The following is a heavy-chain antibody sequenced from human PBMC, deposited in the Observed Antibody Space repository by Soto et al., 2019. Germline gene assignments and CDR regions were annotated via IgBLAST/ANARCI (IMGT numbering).Heavy chain of an antibody. D-gene: IGHD6-13*01. J-gene: IGHJ3*02. CDR3: ARDVSPGSSSLYLDAFDI. CDR1: GFTLSAYW. CDR2: INRDGSKK. Sequence: EVQLEESGGDLVQPGGSLRLSCAASGFTLSAYWMTWVRQAPGKGLEWVANINRDGSKKSYLDSVRGRLTNSRDNVGNSLYLQMDSLRADDTALYYCARDVSPGSSSLYLDAFDIWGQGTNGHRLF. V-gene: IGHV3-7*05.